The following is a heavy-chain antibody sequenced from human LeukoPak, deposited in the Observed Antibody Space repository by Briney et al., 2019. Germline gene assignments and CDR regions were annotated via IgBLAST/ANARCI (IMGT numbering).Heavy chain of an antibody. D-gene: IGHD3-22*01. Sequence: SETLSLTCTVSGGSISSYYWSWIRQPPGKGLEWIGYIYYSGSTNYNPSLKSRVTISVDTSKNQFSLKLSSVTAADTAVYYCARIQYYYDSCGYYYFDYWGQGTLVTVSS. J-gene: IGHJ4*02. CDR2: IYYSGST. CDR1: GGSISSYY. V-gene: IGHV4-59*01. CDR3: ARIQYYYDSCGYYYFDY.